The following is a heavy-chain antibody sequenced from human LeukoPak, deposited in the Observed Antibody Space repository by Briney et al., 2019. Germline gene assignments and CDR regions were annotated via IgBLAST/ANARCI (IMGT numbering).Heavy chain of an antibody. V-gene: IGHV4-34*01. J-gene: IGHJ4*02. CDR3: ARGRGFRGYSYGYYHY. Sequence: SETLSLTCAVYGGSFSGYCWSWIRQPPGKGLEWIGEINHSGSTNYNPSLKSRVTISVDTSKNQFSLKLSSVTAADTAVYYCARGRGFRGYSYGYYHYWGQGTLVTVSS. D-gene: IGHD5-18*01. CDR2: INHSGST. CDR1: GGSFSGYC.